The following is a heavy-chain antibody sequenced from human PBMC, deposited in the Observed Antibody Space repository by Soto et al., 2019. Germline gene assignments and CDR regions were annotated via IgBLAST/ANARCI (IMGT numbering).Heavy chain of an antibody. J-gene: IGHJ4*02. V-gene: IGHV4-39*01. CDR2: IYYSGST. CDR3: ARLNYDYVWGSYRYTGGYFDY. CDR1: GGSISSSSYY. Sequence: SETLSLTCTVSGGSISSSSYYWGWIRQPPGKGLEWIGSIYYSGSTYYNPSLKSRVTISVDTSKNQFSLKLSSVTAADTTVYYCARLNYDYVWGSYRYTGGYFDYWGQGTLVTVSS. D-gene: IGHD3-16*02.